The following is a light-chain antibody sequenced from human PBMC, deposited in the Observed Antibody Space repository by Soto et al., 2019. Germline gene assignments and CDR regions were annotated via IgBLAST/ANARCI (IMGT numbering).Light chain of an antibody. J-gene: IGKJ1*01. CDR1: QSISIY. V-gene: IGKV1-5*01. CDR2: DAS. Sequence: DIQMTHSPSSLSASVGDRVTITCRASQSISIYLNWYQQKPGKAPKLLIYDASGLESGVASRFSGSGSGTEFTLTISSLQTDDFATYYCQQYXSYSSTVGQGTKVDI. CDR3: QQYXSYSST.